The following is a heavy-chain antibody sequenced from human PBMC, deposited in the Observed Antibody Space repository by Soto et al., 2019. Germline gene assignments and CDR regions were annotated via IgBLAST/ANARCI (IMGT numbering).Heavy chain of an antibody. Sequence: SVKVFCKTSGGTFSSYAISWVRQAPGQGLEWMGGIIPIFGTANYAQKFQGRVTITADESTSTAYMELSSLRSEDTAVYYCARVEVAAQGYCFDYWGQGTRVTVSS. D-gene: IGHD2-15*01. CDR3: ARVEVAAQGYCFDY. CDR1: GGTFSSYA. CDR2: IIPIFGTA. V-gene: IGHV1-69*13. J-gene: IGHJ4*02.